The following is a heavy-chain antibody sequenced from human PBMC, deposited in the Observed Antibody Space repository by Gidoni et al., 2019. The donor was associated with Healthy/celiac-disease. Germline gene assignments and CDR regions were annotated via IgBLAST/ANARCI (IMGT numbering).Heavy chain of an antibody. Sequence: QVQLVESGGGVVQPGRSLRLSCAAPGFTFSSYGMHWVRQAPGHGLEWVGVIWYDGSNKYYADAVKGRFTISRDNSKNTLYLQMNSLRAEDTAVYYCARDTDAYGSGSFDYWGQGTLVTVSS. J-gene: IGHJ4*02. CDR1: GFTFSSYG. CDR2: IWYDGSNK. CDR3: ARDTDAYGSGSFDY. D-gene: IGHD3-10*01. V-gene: IGHV3-33*01.